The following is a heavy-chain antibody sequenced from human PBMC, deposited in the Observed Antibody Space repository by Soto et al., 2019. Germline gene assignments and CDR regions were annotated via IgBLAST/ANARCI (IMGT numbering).Heavy chain of an antibody. CDR1: GYTFTSYG. Sequence: VASVKVSCKASGYTFTSYGISWVRQAPGQGLEWMGWTSAYNGNTNYAQKLQGRVTMTTDTSTSTAYMELRSLRSDDTAVYYCAKDPMYSSIWYLGYWGQGTLVTVSS. CDR3: AKDPMYSSIWYLGY. J-gene: IGHJ4*02. CDR2: TSAYNGNT. D-gene: IGHD6-13*01. V-gene: IGHV1-18*04.